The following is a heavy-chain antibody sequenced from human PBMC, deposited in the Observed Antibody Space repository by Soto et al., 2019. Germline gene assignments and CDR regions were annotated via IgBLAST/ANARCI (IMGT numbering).Heavy chain of an antibody. J-gene: IGHJ4*02. Sequence: VQLVESGGGVDQPGRSLRLSCAASGFTFSDYAMHWVRQAPGKGLERVAVVSHDGRNTHYADSVKSRFTISRDSSKNTVSLEMTSLRAEDTAVYYCAKGGRQWLVTSDFNYWGQGALVTVSS. V-gene: IGHV3-30*18. D-gene: IGHD6-19*01. CDR2: VSHDGRNT. CDR1: GFTFSDYA. CDR3: AKGGRQWLVTSDFNY.